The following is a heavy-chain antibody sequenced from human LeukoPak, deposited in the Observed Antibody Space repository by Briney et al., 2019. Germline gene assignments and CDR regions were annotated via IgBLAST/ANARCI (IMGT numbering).Heavy chain of an antibody. CDR1: GGSISSASHF. V-gene: IGHV4-31*03. CDR2: VYYSGTT. CDR3: ARGVRDTIGYYHSDF. J-gene: IGHJ4*02. Sequence: SQTLSLTCTVSGGSISSASHFWNWIRQLPGKSLEWIGYVYYSGTTAYNVSFKSRVGISVDTSKNQFSLRLSSVTAADTAVYYCARGVRDTIGYYHSDFWGQGTLVTVSS. D-gene: IGHD3-22*01.